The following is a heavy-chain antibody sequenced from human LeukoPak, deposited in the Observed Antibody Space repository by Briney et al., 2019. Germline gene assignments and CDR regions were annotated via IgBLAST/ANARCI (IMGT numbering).Heavy chain of an antibody. Sequence: SETLSLTCAVYGGSFSGYYWSWIRQPPGKGLEWLGSIYYSGSTYYNPSLKSRVTISVDTSKNQFSLKLSSVTAADTAVYYCARPHYYDSSGTGFDYWGQGTLVTVSS. J-gene: IGHJ4*02. CDR3: ARPHYYDSSGTGFDY. CDR1: GGSFSGYY. D-gene: IGHD3-22*01. V-gene: IGHV4-34*01. CDR2: IYYSGST.